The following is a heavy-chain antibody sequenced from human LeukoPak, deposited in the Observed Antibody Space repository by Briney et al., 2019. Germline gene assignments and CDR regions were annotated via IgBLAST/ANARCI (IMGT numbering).Heavy chain of an antibody. Sequence: QPGGSLRLSCAASGFTFSSYGMHWVRQAPGKGLEWVSAISGSGGSTYYADSVKGRFTISRDNSKNTLYLQMNSLRAEDTAVYYCATRALRFLEWLLYFDYWGQGTLVTVSS. CDR1: GFTFSSYG. J-gene: IGHJ4*02. CDR3: ATRALRFLEWLLYFDY. CDR2: ISGSGGST. V-gene: IGHV3-23*01. D-gene: IGHD3-3*01.